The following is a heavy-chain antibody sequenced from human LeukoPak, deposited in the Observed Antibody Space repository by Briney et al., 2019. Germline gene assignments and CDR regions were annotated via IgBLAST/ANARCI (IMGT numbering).Heavy chain of an antibody. CDR1: GFTFSSYW. V-gene: IGHV3-7*01. J-gene: IGHJ4*02. Sequence: GGSLRLSCAASGFTFSSYWMSWVRQAPGKGLEWVANIKQDGSGKNYVDSVKGRFTISRDNAENSLDLQMNSLRGEDTAVYYCARAGGYASSWAYWGQGTLVTVSS. D-gene: IGHD5-12*01. CDR3: ARAGGYASSWAY. CDR2: IKQDGSGK.